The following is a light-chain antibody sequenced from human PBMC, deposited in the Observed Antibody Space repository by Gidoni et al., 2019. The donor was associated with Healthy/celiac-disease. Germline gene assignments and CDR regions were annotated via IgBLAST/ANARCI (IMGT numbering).Light chain of an antibody. Sequence: EIVLTQSPATLSSSPGERATPSCRASQSVSSYLAWYQPTPGQAPRLLPYDASNRATGIPARFSGSGSGTDFTLTISRLEPEDFAVYYCQQRSNSFTFGPGTKVDIK. J-gene: IGKJ3*01. CDR1: QSVSSY. CDR3: QQRSNSFT. CDR2: DAS. V-gene: IGKV3-11*01.